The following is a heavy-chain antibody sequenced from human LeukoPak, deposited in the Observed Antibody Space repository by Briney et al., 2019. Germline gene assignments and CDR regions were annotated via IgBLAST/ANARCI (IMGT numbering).Heavy chain of an antibody. J-gene: IGHJ4*02. V-gene: IGHV3-23*01. Sequence: QPGGSLRLSCAASGFTFSSYAMSWVRQAPGRGLEWVSAISGRGGSTYYADSVKGRFTISRDNSKNTLYLQMNSLRAEDTAVYYCAKDRGLYQYSSFTPQVDYWGQGTLVTVSS. CDR3: AKDRGLYQYSSFTPQVDY. CDR1: GFTFSSYA. CDR2: ISGRGGST. D-gene: IGHD6-6*01.